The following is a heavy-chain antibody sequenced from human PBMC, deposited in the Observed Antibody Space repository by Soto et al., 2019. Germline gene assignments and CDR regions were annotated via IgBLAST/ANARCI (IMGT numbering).Heavy chain of an antibody. CDR2: ISGGGGST. CDR3: AKANSSSRTNYFDY. Sequence: GGCLRRSCAASGFTFSTDAMSWVRQAPGKGLEWVSIISGGGGSTYYADSVKGRFTISRDNSKNTLYLQMNSLRAEDTAVYYCAKANSSSRTNYFDYWAQGTLVTVSS. J-gene: IGHJ4*02. D-gene: IGHD6-13*01. V-gene: IGHV3-23*01. CDR1: GFTFSTDA.